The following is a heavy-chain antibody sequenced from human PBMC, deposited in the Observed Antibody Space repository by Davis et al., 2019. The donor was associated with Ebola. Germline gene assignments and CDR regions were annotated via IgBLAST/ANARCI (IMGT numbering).Heavy chain of an antibody. CDR2: INHSGST. V-gene: IGHV4-34*01. Sequence: PSETLSLTCAVYGGSFSGYYWSWIRQPPGKGLEWIGEINHSGSTNSNPSLKSRVTISLDTSKNQFSLKLSSVTAADTAVYYCARDQRYCSGTSCYFSLYGMDVWGQGTTVTVSS. CDR1: GGSFSGYY. CDR3: ARDQRYCSGTSCYFSLYGMDV. J-gene: IGHJ6*02. D-gene: IGHD2-2*01.